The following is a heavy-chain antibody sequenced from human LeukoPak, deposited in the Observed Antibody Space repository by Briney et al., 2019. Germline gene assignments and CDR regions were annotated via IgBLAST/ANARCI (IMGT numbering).Heavy chain of an antibody. V-gene: IGHV3-23*01. J-gene: IGHJ4*02. Sequence: GGSLRLSCAASGFTFNSYALSWVRQAPGKGLEWVSIISGGGGCTSYADSVKGRFTISRDNSKNTLYLQMNSLRAEDTAVYYCAREWELLELDYWGQGTLVTVSS. D-gene: IGHD1-26*01. CDR1: GFTFNSYA. CDR2: ISGGGGCT. CDR3: AREWELLELDY.